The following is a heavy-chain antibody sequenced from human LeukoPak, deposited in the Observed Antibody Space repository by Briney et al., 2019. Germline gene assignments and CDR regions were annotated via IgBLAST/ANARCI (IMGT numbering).Heavy chain of an antibody. V-gene: IGHV1-46*01. J-gene: IGHJ6*03. CDR3: ARGFVDIVVVPAARTTYYYYYMDV. CDR1: GYTFTSYY. CDR2: INPSGGNT. Sequence: ASVKVSCKASGYTFTSYYMHWVRQAPGQGLEWMGIINPSGGNTGYAQKFQGRVTITRNTSISTAYMELSSLRSEDTAVYYCARGFVDIVVVPAARTTYYYYYMDVWGKGTTVTVSS. D-gene: IGHD2-2*03.